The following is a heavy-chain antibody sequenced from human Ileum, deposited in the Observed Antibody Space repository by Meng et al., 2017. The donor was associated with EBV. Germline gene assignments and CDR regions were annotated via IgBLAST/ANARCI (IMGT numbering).Heavy chain of an antibody. Sequence: LQLQESGSGLVKPSQTRSLTCAVSGGSISSGGHSWSWIRQPPGKGLEWIGDIQHSGSTYYNPSLKSRVTISVDRSRNQFSLKLSSVTAADTAVYYCARTHPVVYFFDYWGQGTLVTVSS. V-gene: IGHV4-30-2*01. D-gene: IGHD4-23*01. J-gene: IGHJ4*02. CDR2: IQHSGST. CDR3: ARTHPVVYFFDY. CDR1: GGSISSGGHS.